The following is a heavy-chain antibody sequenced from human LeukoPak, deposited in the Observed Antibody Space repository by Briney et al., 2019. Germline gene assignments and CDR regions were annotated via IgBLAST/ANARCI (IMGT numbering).Heavy chain of an antibody. CDR2: ISGYNGDT. CDR3: ARNRVTITTMRYFDP. V-gene: IGHV1-18*01. CDR1: GYTFTTYG. J-gene: IGHJ5*02. D-gene: IGHD4-11*01. Sequence: ASVKVSCKASGYTFTTYGISWVRQAPGQGLEWMGWISGYNGDTNYAQNFQGRVTMTTDTSTSTAYMELRSLRSDDTAVYYCARNRVTITTMRYFDPWGQGTRVNVSS.